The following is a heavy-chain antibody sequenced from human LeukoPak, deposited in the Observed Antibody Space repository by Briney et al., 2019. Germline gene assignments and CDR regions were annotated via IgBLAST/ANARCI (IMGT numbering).Heavy chain of an antibody. CDR1: GASIGRGSYY. D-gene: IGHD6-13*01. V-gene: IGHV4-61*02. J-gene: IGHJ6*03. Sequence: SETLSLTCIVSGASIGRGSYYWSWIRQSAGKGLEWIGRVYPSGSTNYNPSLQSRVLLSVDTSKNQFSLNLSSVTAADTAVYYCARDGRYSTHYYYYYMDVWGKGITVTISS. CDR2: VYPSGST. CDR3: ARDGRYSTHYYYYYMDV.